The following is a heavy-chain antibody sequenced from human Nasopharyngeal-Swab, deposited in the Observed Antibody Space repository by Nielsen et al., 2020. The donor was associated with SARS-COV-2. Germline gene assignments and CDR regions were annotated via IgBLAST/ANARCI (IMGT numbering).Heavy chain of an antibody. D-gene: IGHD6-19*01. CDR2: ISWNSGSI. Sequence: SLKISCAASGFTFDDSAMHWVRPAPGKGLEWVSGISWNSGSIGYADSVKGRFTISRDNAKNSLYLQMNSLRAEDTALYYCAKIGGSGWYVDAFDIWGQGTMVTVSS. CDR3: AKIGGSGWYVDAFDI. V-gene: IGHV3-9*01. CDR1: GFTFDDSA. J-gene: IGHJ3*02.